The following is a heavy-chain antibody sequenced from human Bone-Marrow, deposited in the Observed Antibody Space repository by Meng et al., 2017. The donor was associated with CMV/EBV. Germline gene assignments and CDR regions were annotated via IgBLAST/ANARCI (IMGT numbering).Heavy chain of an antibody. CDR3: ARVAARPRGWFDP. CDR2: INPNSGGT. Sequence: ASVKVSCKASGYTFTGYYMHWVRQAPGQGLEWMGWINPNSGGTNYAQKFQGRVTMTRDTSISTAYMELSRLRSDDTAVYYCARVAARPRGWFDPWGQGTLVTVSS. V-gene: IGHV1-2*02. J-gene: IGHJ5*02. D-gene: IGHD6-6*01. CDR1: GYTFTGYY.